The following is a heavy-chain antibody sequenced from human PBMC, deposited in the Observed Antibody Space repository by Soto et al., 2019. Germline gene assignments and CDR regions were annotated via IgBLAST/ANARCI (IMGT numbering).Heavy chain of an antibody. D-gene: IGHD2-2*01. J-gene: IGHJ3*02. CDR3: AREEGELGYCSSTSCYGRNAFDI. V-gene: IGHV3-53*02. CDR1: GFTVSSNY. CDR2: IYSGGST. Sequence: EVQLVETGGGLIQPGGSLRLSCAASGFTVSSNYMSWVRQAPGKGLEWVSVIYSGGSTYYADSVKGRFTISRDDSKNTLYLQMESLSAEDTAVYYCAREEGELGYCSSTSCYGRNAFDIWGQGTMVTVSS.